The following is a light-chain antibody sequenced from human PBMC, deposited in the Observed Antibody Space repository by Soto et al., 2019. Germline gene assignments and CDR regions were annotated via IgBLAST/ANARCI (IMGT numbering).Light chain of an antibody. J-gene: IGKJ5*01. CDR3: QQYDGSPIT. Sequence: EIVLTQSPGTLSLSPGERATLSCRASQSVSSSYLAWYQQKPGQAPRLLIYGASSRATGIPDRFSGSGSGTDFTLTISRLEPEDFAVYICQQYDGSPITFGQGTRLEIK. V-gene: IGKV3-20*01. CDR2: GAS. CDR1: QSVSSSY.